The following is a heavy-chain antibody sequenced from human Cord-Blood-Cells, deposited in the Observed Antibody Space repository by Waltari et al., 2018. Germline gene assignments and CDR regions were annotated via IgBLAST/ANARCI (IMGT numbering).Heavy chain of an antibody. D-gene: IGHD7-27*01. CDR3: AVGTGDFVVNY. Sequence: GRIYTSGSTNYNPSLKSRVTMSVDTSKNQFSLKLSSVTAADTAVYYCAVGTGDFVVNYWGQGTLVTVSS. J-gene: IGHJ4*02. CDR2: IYTSGST. V-gene: IGHV4-4*07.